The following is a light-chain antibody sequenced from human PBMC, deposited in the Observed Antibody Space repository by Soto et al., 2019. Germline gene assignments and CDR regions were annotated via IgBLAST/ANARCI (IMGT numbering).Light chain of an antibody. Sequence: THMTHSPSARSASVGYRVSITCRASQSLNIWLAWYQQKPGRAPKLLIYQASTLASGVPSRFSGSGSGSEFTLTISSLQPDDFATYYCQQYNDYWTFGQGTKVDIK. J-gene: IGKJ1*01. CDR1: QSLNIW. V-gene: IGKV1-5*03. CDR3: QQYNDYWT. CDR2: QAS.